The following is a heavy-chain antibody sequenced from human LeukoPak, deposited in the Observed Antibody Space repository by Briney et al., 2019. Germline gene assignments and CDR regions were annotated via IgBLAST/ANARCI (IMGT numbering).Heavy chain of an antibody. CDR1: GGSISGYY. V-gene: IGHV4-4*07. D-gene: IGHD3-22*01. J-gene: IGHJ4*02. Sequence: PSGTLSLTCTVSGGSISGYYWSWIRQPAGQGLEWIGRIYGSGSTNYNPSMKSRVTMSVDTSKNQFSLRLSTVTAADTAMYYCASVSRGYYIDSWGQGTLVTVSS. CDR2: IYGSGST. CDR3: ASVSRGYYIDS.